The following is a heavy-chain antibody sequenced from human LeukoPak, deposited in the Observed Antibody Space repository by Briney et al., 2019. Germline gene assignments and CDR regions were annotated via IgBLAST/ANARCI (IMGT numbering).Heavy chain of an antibody. CDR3: ARDTRTLYLLPTSGSYSGMDV. V-gene: IGHV3-23*01. CDR2: ISGSGGST. J-gene: IGHJ6*02. CDR1: GLTVSTSY. Sequence: GGSLRLSCVVSGLTVSTSYMGWVRQAPGKGLEWVSAISGSGGSTYYADSVKGRFTISRDNSKNTLYLQMNSLRAEDTAVYYCARDTRTLYLLPTSGSYSGMDVWGQGTTVTVSS. D-gene: IGHD3-10*01.